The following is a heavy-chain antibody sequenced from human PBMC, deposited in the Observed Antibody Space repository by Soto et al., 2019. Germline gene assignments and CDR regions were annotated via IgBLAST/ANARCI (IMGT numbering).Heavy chain of an antibody. CDR1: GFTFSSYS. CDR2: ISSSSSYI. D-gene: IGHD2-21*02. CDR3: ARSGRQAYCGGDCSQGVGAFDI. V-gene: IGHV3-21*01. J-gene: IGHJ3*02. Sequence: GGSLRLSCAASGFTFSSYSMNWVRQAPGKGLECVSSISSSSSYIYYADSVKGRFTISRDNAKNSLYLQMNSLRAEDTAVYYCARSGRQAYCGGDCSQGVGAFDIWGQGTMVTVSS.